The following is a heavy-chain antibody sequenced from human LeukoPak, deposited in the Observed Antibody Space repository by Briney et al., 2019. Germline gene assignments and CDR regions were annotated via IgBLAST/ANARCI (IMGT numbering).Heavy chain of an antibody. Sequence: GASLQISCKSSGYSFSSYWIAWVRPMPGKGLEWMGIIFPGDSDTRYSPSFQGQVTISADKSISTAYLHWTSLKASDTAMYYCARTMSGSYRSDLSKWGQGTLVTVSS. J-gene: IGHJ4*02. CDR2: IFPGDSDT. D-gene: IGHD3-16*02. CDR1: GYSFSSYW. CDR3: ARTMSGSYRSDLSK. V-gene: IGHV5-51*01.